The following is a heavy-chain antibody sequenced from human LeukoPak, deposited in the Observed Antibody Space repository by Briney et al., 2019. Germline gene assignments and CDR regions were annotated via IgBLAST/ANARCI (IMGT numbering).Heavy chain of an antibody. CDR3: ARDLGLSSGYAYYYYGMDV. Sequence: ASVKVSCKASGYTFTTYTMHWVRQAPGQRLGWMGWINAGNGNTKYSQKFQGRVTITRDTSASTAYMELSSLRSEDTAMYYCARDLGLSSGYAYYYYGMDVWGQGTTVIVSS. CDR1: GYTFTTYT. V-gene: IGHV1-3*01. CDR2: INAGNGNT. D-gene: IGHD3-22*01. J-gene: IGHJ6*02.